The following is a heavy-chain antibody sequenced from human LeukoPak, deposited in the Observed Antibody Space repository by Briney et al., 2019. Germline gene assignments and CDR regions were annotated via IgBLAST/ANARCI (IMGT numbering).Heavy chain of an antibody. CDR1: GFTFSDYY. J-gene: IGHJ6*02. CDR2: ISSSGSAI. CDR3: ANAGRDSSSTISCGMDV. V-gene: IGHV3-11*04. D-gene: IGHD6-13*01. Sequence: GGSLRLSCAASGFTFSDYYMSWIRQAPGKGLEWVSYISSSGSAIYYADSVKGRFTISRDNAKNLLYLEMNSLRAEDTAVYYCANAGRDSSSTISCGMDVWGQGTTVTVSS.